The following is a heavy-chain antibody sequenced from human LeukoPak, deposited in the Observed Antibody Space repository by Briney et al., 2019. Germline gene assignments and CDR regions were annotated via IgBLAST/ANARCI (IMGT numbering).Heavy chain of an antibody. CDR3: ARVVGAFDI. CDR2: IYYSGST. J-gene: IGHJ3*02. D-gene: IGHD2-2*01. CDR1: GGSISSYY. V-gene: IGHV4-59*01. Sequence: SETLSLTGTVSGGSISSYYWSWIRQPPGKGLEWIGYIYYSGSTNYNPSLKSRVTISVDTSKNQFSLKLSSVTAADTAVYYCARVVGAFDIWGQGTMVTVSS.